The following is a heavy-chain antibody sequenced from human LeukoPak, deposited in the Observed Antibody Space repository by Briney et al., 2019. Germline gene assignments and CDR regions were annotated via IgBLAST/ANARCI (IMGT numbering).Heavy chain of an antibody. CDR1: GGTFSSYA. V-gene: IGHV1-69*13. D-gene: IGHD3-10*01. J-gene: IGHJ4*02. CDR3: AGPGSGSYQGHFDY. Sequence: GASVKVSCKASGGTFSSYAISWVRQAPGQGLEWMGGIIPIFGTANYAQKFQGRVTITADESTSTAYMELSSLRSEDTAVYYCAGPGSGSYQGHFDYWGQGTLVTVSS. CDR2: IIPIFGTA.